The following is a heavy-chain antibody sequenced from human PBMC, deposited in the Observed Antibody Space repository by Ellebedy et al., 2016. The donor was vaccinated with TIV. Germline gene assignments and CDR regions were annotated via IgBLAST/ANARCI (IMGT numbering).Heavy chain of an antibody. CDR2: IDSGGKT. J-gene: IGHJ5*02. CDR3: AAWLRFGDLVPFDP. D-gene: IGHD3-10*01. Sequence: GESLKTSCEGFRFTVSSNFMTWVRQAPGTGLEWVSGIDSGGKTFYADSVKGRFTISRDNSKNTVFLQMNSLRPEDTAVYYCAAWLRFGDLVPFDPWGQGTLVTVSS. CDR1: RFTVSSNF. V-gene: IGHV3-66*01.